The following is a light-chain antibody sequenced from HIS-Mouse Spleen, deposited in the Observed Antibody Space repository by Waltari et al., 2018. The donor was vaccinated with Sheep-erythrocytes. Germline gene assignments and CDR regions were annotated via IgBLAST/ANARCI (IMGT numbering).Light chain of an antibody. CDR2: EVS. V-gene: IGLV2-8*01. J-gene: IGLJ3*02. CDR3: SSYAGSNNWV. CDR1: SSDGGGYNY. Sequence: QSALTQPPSASGSPGQSVTISCTGPSSDGGGYNYVSWYHQHPGKAPKLMVYEVSKRPSGVPDRFSGSKSGNTASLTVSGLQAEHEADYYCSSYAGSNNWVFGGGSQADRP.